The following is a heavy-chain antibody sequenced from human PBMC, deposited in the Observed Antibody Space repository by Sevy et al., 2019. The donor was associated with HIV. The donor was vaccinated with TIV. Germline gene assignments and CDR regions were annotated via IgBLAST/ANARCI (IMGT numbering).Heavy chain of an antibody. CDR1: GGSISSSSYY. CDR2: IYYSGST. V-gene: IGHV4-39*01. CDR3: ARRGIVVVPAGIPLDYYGMDV. Sequence: SETLSLTCTVSGGSISSSSYYWGWIRQPPGKGLEWIGSIYYSGSTYYNPCLKSRVTISVDTSKNQFSLKLSSVTAADTAVYYCARRGIVVVPAGIPLDYYGMDVWGQGTTVTVSS. J-gene: IGHJ6*02. D-gene: IGHD2-2*02.